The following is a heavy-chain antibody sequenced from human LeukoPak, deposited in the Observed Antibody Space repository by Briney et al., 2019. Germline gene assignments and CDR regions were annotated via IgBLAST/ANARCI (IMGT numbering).Heavy chain of an antibody. V-gene: IGHV1-2*02. CDR3: ARDLEVRGVTSYGMDV. J-gene: IGHJ6*02. CDR1: GYTFTGYY. CDR2: INPNSGGT. D-gene: IGHD3-10*01. Sequence: GASVKVSCKASGYTFTGYYMHWVRQAPGQGLEWMGWINPNSGGTSYAQKFQGRVTMTRDTSTSTVYMELSSLRSEDTAVYYCARDLEVRGVTSYGMDVWGQGTTVTVSS.